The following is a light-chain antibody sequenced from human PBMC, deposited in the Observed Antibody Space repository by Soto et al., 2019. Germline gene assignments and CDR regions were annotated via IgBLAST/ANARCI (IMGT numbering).Light chain of an antibody. CDR3: QQTDSFTYT. Sequence: DIQMTQSPPSLSASVGDRVTSSCRASQNINIHLNWYQQKPGKAPNLLIFAASNLQSGVPPRFSGGGSGTDFTLTISSLQPDDFATYYCQQTDSFTYTFGQGTK. V-gene: IGKV1-39*01. CDR2: AAS. CDR1: QNINIH. J-gene: IGKJ2*01.